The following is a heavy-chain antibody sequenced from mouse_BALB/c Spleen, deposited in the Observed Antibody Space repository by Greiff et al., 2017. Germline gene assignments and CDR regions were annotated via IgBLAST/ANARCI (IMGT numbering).Heavy chain of an antibody. CDR1: GYTFTSYT. CDR2: INPSSGYT. Sequence: VQLQQSGAELARPGASVKMSCKASGYTFTSYTMHWVKQRPGQGLEWIGYINPSSGYTNYNQKFKDKATLTADKSSSTAYMQLSSLTSEDSAVYYCARYDYDDYYAMDYWGQGTSVTVSS. V-gene: IGHV1-4*01. CDR3: ARYDYDDYYAMDY. J-gene: IGHJ4*01. D-gene: IGHD2-4*01.